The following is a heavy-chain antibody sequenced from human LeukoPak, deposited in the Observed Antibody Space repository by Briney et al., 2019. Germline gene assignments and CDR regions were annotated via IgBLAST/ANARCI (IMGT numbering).Heavy chain of an antibody. CDR1: GGSINSYY. V-gene: IGHV4-4*09. CDR3: ARQSVLIPVFDY. Sequence: PSETLSLTCSVSGGSINSYYWSWIRQSPGRGLEWIGNIYSAGSTNYNPSLRSRVTMSVDTSKNQFSLQLNSVTAADTAVYYCARQSVLIPVFDYWGQGTLVTVSS. D-gene: IGHD3-22*01. J-gene: IGHJ4*02. CDR2: IYSAGST.